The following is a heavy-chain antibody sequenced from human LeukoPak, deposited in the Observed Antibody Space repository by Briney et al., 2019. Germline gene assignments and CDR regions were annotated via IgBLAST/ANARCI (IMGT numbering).Heavy chain of an antibody. D-gene: IGHD4-17*01. V-gene: IGHV3-23*01. Sequence: GGSLRLSCAASGFTFSSYAMSWVRQAPGKGLEWVSAISGSGGSTYYADSVKGRFTISRDNSKNTLYLQMNSLRAKDTAVYYCAKLATVTTLYNWFDPWGQGTLVTVSS. CDR3: AKLATVTTLYNWFDP. CDR1: GFTFSSYA. J-gene: IGHJ5*02. CDR2: ISGSGGST.